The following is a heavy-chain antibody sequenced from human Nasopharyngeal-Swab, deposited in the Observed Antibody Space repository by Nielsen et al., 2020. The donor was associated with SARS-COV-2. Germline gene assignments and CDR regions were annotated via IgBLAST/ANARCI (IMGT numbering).Heavy chain of an antibody. D-gene: IGHD3-3*01. CDR3: ARDGLDYDFWSAYFYDV. Sequence: GVSLKISCAASGFTFSNYNFSWVRQAPGKGLEWVGSISSSSGYRYYADSVKGRFSISRDNAKNSLYLQMNSLRVQDTAVYYFARDGLDYDFWSAYFYDVWGQGTPVTVSS. J-gene: IGHJ6*02. CDR2: ISSSSGYR. V-gene: IGHV3-21*01. CDR1: GFTFSNYN.